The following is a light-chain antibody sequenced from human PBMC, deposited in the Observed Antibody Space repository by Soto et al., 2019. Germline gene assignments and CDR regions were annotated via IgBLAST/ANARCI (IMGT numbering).Light chain of an antibody. CDR1: SSDFGNYNL. V-gene: IGLV2-23*02. CDR3: ATWDGSLPGEV. J-gene: IGLJ2*01. Sequence: QSVLTQPASVSGSPGQSITISCTGTSSDFGNYNLVSWYQQHPGKVPKLILFEVNKRPSGVSGRFSGSKSGNTASLTISGLQAEDEADYYCATWDGSLPGEVFGGGTKLTVL. CDR2: EVN.